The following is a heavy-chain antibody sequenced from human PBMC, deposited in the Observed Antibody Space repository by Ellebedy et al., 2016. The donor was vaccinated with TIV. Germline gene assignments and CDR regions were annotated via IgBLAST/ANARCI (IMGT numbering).Heavy chain of an antibody. D-gene: IGHD2/OR15-2a*01. CDR2: IRYVGSYE. J-gene: IGHJ4*02. Sequence: GESLKISCAASGFPFTGYGMHWVRQAPGKGLEWVAFIRYVGSYEHYAECVRGRFSISRDNSKNTLYLLMNSLRAEDTALYYCVKESVTGDNWGQGTLVTVSS. V-gene: IGHV3-30*02. CDR1: GFPFTGYG. CDR3: VKESVTGDN.